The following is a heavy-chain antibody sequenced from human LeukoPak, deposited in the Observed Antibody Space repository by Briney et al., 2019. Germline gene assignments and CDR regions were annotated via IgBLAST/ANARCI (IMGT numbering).Heavy chain of an antibody. CDR3: ARGFYDILTGYSLDY. V-gene: IGHV4-59*01. Sequence: PSETLSLTCSVSGGSISSYYGSWIRQPPGMGLEWIGYIFYSGTTNYNPSLKSRVTISVDTSKNQFSLRLTSVTAADTAVYYCARGFYDILTGYSLDYWGQGTLVTVSS. CDR1: GGSISSYY. J-gene: IGHJ4*02. CDR2: IFYSGTT. D-gene: IGHD3-9*01.